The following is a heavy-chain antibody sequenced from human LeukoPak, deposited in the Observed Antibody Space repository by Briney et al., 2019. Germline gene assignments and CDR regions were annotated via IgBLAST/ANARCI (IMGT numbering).Heavy chain of an antibody. CDR3: ARDWSTVPSWFDP. Sequence: SETLSLTCTVSGGSISSYYWSWIRQPAGKGREWIGRIYTSGSTNYNPSLKSRVTMSVDTPKNQFSLKLSSVTAADTAVYYCARDWSTVPSWFDPWGQGTLVTVSS. CDR2: IYTSGST. CDR1: GGSISSYY. D-gene: IGHD4-11*01. V-gene: IGHV4-4*07. J-gene: IGHJ5*02.